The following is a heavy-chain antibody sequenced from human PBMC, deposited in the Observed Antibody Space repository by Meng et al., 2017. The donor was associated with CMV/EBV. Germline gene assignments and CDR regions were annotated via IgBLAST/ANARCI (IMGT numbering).Heavy chain of an antibody. CDR3: ARGKSYSNPVPFDY. Sequence: GSLSLTCAVYGGSFSGYYWSWIRQPPGKGLEWIGEINHSGSTNYNPSLKSRVTISVDTSKNQFSLKLSSVTAADTAVYYCARGKSYSNPVPFDYWGQGTLVTVSS. V-gene: IGHV4-34*01. J-gene: IGHJ4*02. CDR1: GGSFSGYY. D-gene: IGHD4-11*01. CDR2: INHSGST.